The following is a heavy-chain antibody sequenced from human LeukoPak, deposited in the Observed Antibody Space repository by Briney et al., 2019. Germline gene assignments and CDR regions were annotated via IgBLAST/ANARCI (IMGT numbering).Heavy chain of an antibody. V-gene: IGHV1-69*13. CDR3: AKDAAIRGNSGYDYLW. Sequence: ASVKVSCKASGGAFSRYTISWVRQAPGQGLEWMGGIIPIFGTANYAQKFQGRVTITADESTSTAYMELSRLTYEDTAIYYCAKDAAIRGNSGYDYLWWGQGTLVTVSS. CDR1: GGAFSRYT. J-gene: IGHJ4*02. D-gene: IGHD3-22*01. CDR2: IIPIFGTA.